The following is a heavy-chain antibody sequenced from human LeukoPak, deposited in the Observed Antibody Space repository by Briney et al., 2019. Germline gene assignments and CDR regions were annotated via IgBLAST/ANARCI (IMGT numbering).Heavy chain of an antibody. CDR1: GGSISSYY. J-gene: IGHJ4*02. V-gene: IGHV4-59*01. CDR2: IYYSGST. D-gene: IGHD1-26*01. CDR3: ARDSFRSGVDY. Sequence: SSETLSLTCTVSGGSISSYYWSWIRQPPGKGLEWIGYIYYSGSTNYNPSLKSRVTISVDTSKNQFSLKLSSVTAADTAVYYCARDSFRSGVDYWGQGTLVTVSS.